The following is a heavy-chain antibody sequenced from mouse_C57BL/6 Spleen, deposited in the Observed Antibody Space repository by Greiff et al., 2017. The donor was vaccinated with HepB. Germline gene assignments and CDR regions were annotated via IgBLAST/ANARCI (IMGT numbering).Heavy chain of an antibody. CDR3: ARDSYYCNSYYAMDY. CDR1: GFTFSDYY. V-gene: IGHV5-16*01. D-gene: IGHD2-10*01. J-gene: IGHJ4*01. CDR2: INYDGSST. Sequence: EVQLVESEGGLVQPGSSMKLSCTASGFTFSDYYMAWVRQVPEKGLEWVANINYDGSSTYYLDSLKSRFIISRDNAKNILYLQMSSLKSEDTATYYCARDSYYCNSYYAMDYWGQGTSVTVSS.